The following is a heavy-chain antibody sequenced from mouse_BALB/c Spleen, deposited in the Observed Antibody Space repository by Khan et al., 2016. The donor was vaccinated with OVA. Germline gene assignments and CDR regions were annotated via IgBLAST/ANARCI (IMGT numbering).Heavy chain of an antibody. V-gene: IGHV1-26*01. D-gene: IGHD2-14*01. CDR3: ARGYDVFAS. CDR1: GYSFTLYY. CDR2: VNPNTDNI. J-gene: IGHJ3*01. Sequence: EVKLQQSGPDLVKPGASVKISCKASGYSFTLYYMSWVKQSHGKSLEWIGRVNPNTDNINYNQEFKGKAILTVDKSSNTAYMELRSLTSDDSAVYFCARGYDVFASWGQGTLVTVSA.